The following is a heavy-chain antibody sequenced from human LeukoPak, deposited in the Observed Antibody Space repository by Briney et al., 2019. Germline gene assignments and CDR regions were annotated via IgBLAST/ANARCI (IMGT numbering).Heavy chain of an antibody. CDR1: GGSISSGGYY. CDR3: ARVSGSYYVVDY. V-gene: IGHV4-31*03. D-gene: IGHD1-26*01. Sequence: PSETLSLTCTVSGGSISSGGYYWSWIRQRPGKGLEWIGYIYYSGSTYYNASLKSRLAISVDTSKNHFSLKLSSVTAADTAVYYCARVSGSYYVVDYWGQGTLVTVSS. CDR2: IYYSGST. J-gene: IGHJ4*02.